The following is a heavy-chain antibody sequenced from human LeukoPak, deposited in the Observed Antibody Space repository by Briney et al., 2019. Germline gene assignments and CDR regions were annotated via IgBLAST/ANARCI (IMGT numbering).Heavy chain of an antibody. CDR2: IYPGDSDT. D-gene: IGHD3-22*01. Sequence: GESLKISCKGSGYSFTSYWIGWVRQMPGKGLEWMGIIYPGDSDTRYSPSFQGQVTISADKSISTAYLQWSSLKASDTAMYHCARVADYYDSSGYPDYWGQGTLVTVSS. CDR1: GYSFTSYW. CDR3: ARVADYYDSSGYPDY. J-gene: IGHJ4*02. V-gene: IGHV5-51*01.